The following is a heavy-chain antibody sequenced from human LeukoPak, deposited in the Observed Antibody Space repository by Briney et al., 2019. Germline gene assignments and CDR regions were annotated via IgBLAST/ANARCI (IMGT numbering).Heavy chain of an antibody. Sequence: GGSLRLSCAASGFTFSSYAMHWVRQAPGKGLEWVAVISYDGSNKYYADSVKGRFTISRDNSKNTLYLQMNSLRAEDTALYYCAKDLRDSTWRNFDYWGQGTLVTVSS. J-gene: IGHJ4*02. V-gene: IGHV3-30-3*01. CDR1: GFTFSSYA. CDR2: ISYDGSNK. D-gene: IGHD6-13*01. CDR3: AKDLRDSTWRNFDY.